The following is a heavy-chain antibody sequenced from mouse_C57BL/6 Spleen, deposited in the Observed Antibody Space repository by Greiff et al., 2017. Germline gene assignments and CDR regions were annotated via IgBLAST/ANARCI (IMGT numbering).Heavy chain of an antibody. J-gene: IGHJ4*01. CDR1: GFTFTDYY. V-gene: IGHV7-3*01. CDR2: IRNKANGYTT. CDR3: ARDYAYAMDY. Sequence: DVKLVESGGGLVQPGGSLSLSCAASGFTFTDYYMSWVRQPPGKALEWLGFIRNKANGYTTEYSASVKGRFTISRDNSQSILYLQMNARRAEDSATYYCARDYAYAMDYWGQGTSVTVSS.